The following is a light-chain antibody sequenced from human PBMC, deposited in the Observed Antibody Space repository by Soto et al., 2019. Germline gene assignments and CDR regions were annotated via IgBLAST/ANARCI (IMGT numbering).Light chain of an antibody. CDR3: SSYSSSSTPEV. J-gene: IGLJ1*01. Sequence: SALTQPASVSGSPGQSITISCTGTSSDVGGYNFVSWYQQYPGKAPKLMIYDVSNRPSGVSNRFSGSKSGNTASLTISGLQAEDEADYYCSSYSSSSTPEVFGTGTKVTVL. V-gene: IGLV2-14*01. CDR2: DVS. CDR1: SSDVGGYNF.